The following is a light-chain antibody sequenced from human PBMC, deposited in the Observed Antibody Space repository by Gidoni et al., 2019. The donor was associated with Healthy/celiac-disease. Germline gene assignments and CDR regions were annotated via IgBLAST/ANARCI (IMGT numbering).Light chain of an antibody. CDR2: DVS. CDR3: SSYTSSSTWV. V-gene: IGLV2-14*03. J-gene: IGLJ3*02. Sequence: LTQPASVSGSPGQSITISCTGTSSDVGGYNYVSWYQQHPGKAPKLMIYDVSNRPSGVSNRFSGSKSGNTASLTISGLQAEGEADYYCSSYTSSSTWVFGGGTKLTVL. CDR1: SSDVGGYNY.